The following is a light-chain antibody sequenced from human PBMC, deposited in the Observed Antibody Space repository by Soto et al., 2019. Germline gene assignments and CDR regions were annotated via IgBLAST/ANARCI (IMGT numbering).Light chain of an antibody. CDR3: QQYNNWPFLT. V-gene: IGKV3-15*01. CDR2: GAS. CDR1: QTISNW. J-gene: IGKJ4*01. Sequence: MTQSPSTLSASVGDRVTITYRASQTISNWLAWYQQKPGQAPRLLMYGASTRAAGIPARFSGSGSGTEFTLTISSLQSEDFVVYYCQQYNNWPFLTFGGGTKVDI.